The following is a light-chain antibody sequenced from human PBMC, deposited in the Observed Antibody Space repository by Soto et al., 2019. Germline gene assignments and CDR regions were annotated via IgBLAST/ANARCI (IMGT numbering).Light chain of an antibody. CDR2: DAS. J-gene: IGKJ1*01. CDR1: QSVSSSY. CDR3: QQYGGSPRT. V-gene: IGKV3-20*01. Sequence: EIVLTQSPGTLSLSPGEGATLSCRASQSVSSSYLAWYQQKPGQAPRPLIYDASSRATGIPDRFSGSGSGTDFTLTISRLEPEDSAVYYCQQYGGSPRTFGQGTKVEIK.